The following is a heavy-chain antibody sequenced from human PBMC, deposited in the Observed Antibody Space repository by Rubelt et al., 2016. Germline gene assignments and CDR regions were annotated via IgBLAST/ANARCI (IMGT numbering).Heavy chain of an antibody. CDR2: ISWNSGSI. CDR1: GFTFDDYA. J-gene: IGHJ6*02. V-gene: IGHV3-9*01. CDR3: AKGTGYYGMDV. Sequence: EVQLVESGGGLVQPGRSLRLSCAASGFTFDDYAMHWVRQAPGKGLEWVSGISWNSGSIGYADSVKGRFTISRDNAKNSLYRQMNSLRAEDTALYYCAKGTGYYGMDVWGQGTTVTVSS.